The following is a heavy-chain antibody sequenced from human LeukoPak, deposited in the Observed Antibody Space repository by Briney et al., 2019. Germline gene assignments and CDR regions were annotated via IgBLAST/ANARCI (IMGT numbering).Heavy chain of an antibody. CDR1: GYTFTNYD. V-gene: IGHV1-8*01. CDR2: MNPNSANT. Sequence: ASVKVSCKASGYTFTNYDIDWVRQTTGQGLEWMGWMNPNSANTGYAQKFQGRVTMTRNTSISTAYMELSSLRSEDTAVYYCARRNKDDPNFRLVDYWGQGTLVTVSS. CDR3: ARRNKDDPNFRLVDY. D-gene: IGHD1-14*01. J-gene: IGHJ4*02.